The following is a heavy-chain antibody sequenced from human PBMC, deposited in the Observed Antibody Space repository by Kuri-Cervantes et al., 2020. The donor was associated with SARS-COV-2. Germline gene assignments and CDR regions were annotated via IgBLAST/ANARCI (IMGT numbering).Heavy chain of an antibody. D-gene: IGHD6-13*01. Sequence: GGSLRLSCAASGFTFSSYAIHWVRQAPGKGLEWVAVISYEGSNKYYADSVKGRFTISGDNSKNTVFLQMNSLRVEDTAVYYCARDWVAAAGQAEYFQHWGQGTWVTVSS. CDR3: ARDWVAAAGQAEYFQH. CDR2: ISYEGSNK. V-gene: IGHV3-30*04. CDR1: GFTFSSYA. J-gene: IGHJ1*01.